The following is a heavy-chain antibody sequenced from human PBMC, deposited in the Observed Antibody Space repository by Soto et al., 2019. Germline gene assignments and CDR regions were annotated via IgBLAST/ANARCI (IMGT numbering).Heavy chain of an antibody. Sequence: QVQLQESGPGLVKPSETLSLTCTVSGGSISGYFWSWIRQPPGKGLQWIGYISYSGSTNYNSSLKSRVTMSIDWSKSQFSLRLTSVTAADTAVYYCVRDGAATGSVYLDYWGRGTLVTVSS. J-gene: IGHJ4*02. V-gene: IGHV4-59*01. D-gene: IGHD6-13*01. CDR1: GGSISGYF. CDR2: ISYSGST. CDR3: VRDGAATGSVYLDY.